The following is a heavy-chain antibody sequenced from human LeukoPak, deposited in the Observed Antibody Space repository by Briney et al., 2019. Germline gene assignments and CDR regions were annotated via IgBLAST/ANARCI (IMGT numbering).Heavy chain of an antibody. Sequence: SEILPLTCTVSGGSVSSGSYFWSWIRQPPGKGLEWIGYIYYSASTNYNPSLESRVTISVDTSKNQFSLKLSSVTAADTAVYYCARAIVPGRWNFDYWGQGTLFTVSS. J-gene: IGHJ4*02. V-gene: IGHV4-61*01. CDR2: IYYSAST. CDR3: ARAIVPGRWNFDY. CDR1: GGSVSSGSYF. D-gene: IGHD2-21*01.